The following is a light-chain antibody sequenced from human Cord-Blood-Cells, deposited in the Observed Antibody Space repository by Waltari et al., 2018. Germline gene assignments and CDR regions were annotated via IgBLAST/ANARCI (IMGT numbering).Light chain of an antibody. Sequence: QSALTQPASVSGSPGQSITIYCIGTSSDVGGYDYVSWYQQHPGKAPKLMIYDVSKRPSGVSNRFSGSKSGNTASLTISGLQAEDEADYYCSSYTSSSTWVFGGGTKLTVL. CDR3: SSYTSSSTWV. V-gene: IGLV2-14*01. J-gene: IGLJ3*02. CDR2: DVS. CDR1: SSDVGGYDY.